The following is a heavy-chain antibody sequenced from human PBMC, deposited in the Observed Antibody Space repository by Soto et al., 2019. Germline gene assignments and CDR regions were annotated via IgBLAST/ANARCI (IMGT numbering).Heavy chain of an antibody. D-gene: IGHD3-9*01. CDR2: IKEDGSQK. CDR3: ARAIQGDILTGYFDY. Sequence: PGGSLRLSCAASGFTFSSYWMSWVRQAPAKGLEWVAKIKEDGSQKYYVDSVKGRFTISRDNAKNSLYLQMNSLRAEDTAVYYCARAIQGDILTGYFDYWGQGTLVTVSS. V-gene: IGHV3-7*03. J-gene: IGHJ4*02. CDR1: GFTFSSYW.